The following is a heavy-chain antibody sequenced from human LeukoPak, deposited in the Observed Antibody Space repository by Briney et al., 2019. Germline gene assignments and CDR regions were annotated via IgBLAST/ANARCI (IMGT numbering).Heavy chain of an antibody. CDR3: AKRGTTWDLDY. V-gene: IGHV3-33*06. D-gene: IGHD3-16*01. CDR1: GFRFSSYA. Sequence: GGSLRLSRGASGFRFSSYAMHWVRQAPGKGLEWVAVISYDGNTIYYADSVKGRFTISRDYSKNTLHLQMNSLRAEDTAVYYCAKRGTTWDLDYWGQGTLVTVSS. J-gene: IGHJ4*02. CDR2: ISYDGNTI.